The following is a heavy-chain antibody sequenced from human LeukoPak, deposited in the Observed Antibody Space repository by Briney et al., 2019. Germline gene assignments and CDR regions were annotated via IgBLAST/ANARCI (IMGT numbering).Heavy chain of an antibody. CDR2: ISSSSSYI. CDR1: GFTFSSYW. J-gene: IGHJ6*04. D-gene: IGHD4-17*01. CDR3: ARDKAYGAGGMDV. V-gene: IGHV3-21*01. Sequence: GGSLRLSCAASGFTFSSYWMSWVRQAPGKGLEWVSSISSSSSYIYYADSVKGRFTISRDNAKNSLYLQMNSLRAEDTAVYYCARDKAYGAGGMDVWGKGTTVTVSS.